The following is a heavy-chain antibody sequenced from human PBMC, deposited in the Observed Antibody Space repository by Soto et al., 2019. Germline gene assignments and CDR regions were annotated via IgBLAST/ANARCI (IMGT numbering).Heavy chain of an antibody. D-gene: IGHD3-10*01. Sequence: EVQLLESGGGLVQPGGSLRISCAASGFTFTDYAMNWVRQAPGKGLEWVSGVSGSGDSTHYADSVKGRFTISRDNSKNTQYLQMTSLRAEDTAIYYCAKDGGYYGSGSWYSGMDVWGQGTTVTVSS. CDR2: VSGSGDST. J-gene: IGHJ6*02. CDR3: AKDGGYYGSGSWYSGMDV. CDR1: GFTFTDYA. V-gene: IGHV3-23*01.